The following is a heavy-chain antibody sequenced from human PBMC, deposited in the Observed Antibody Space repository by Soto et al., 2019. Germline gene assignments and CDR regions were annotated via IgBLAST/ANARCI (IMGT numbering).Heavy chain of an antibody. J-gene: IGHJ3*02. CDR1: GFPFSCYA. V-gene: IGHV3-23*01. CDR3: AKGGYYSLFDI. Sequence: GGSLRLSCVASGFPFSCYAMSWVRQTPGKGLEWVSGISGSGGRTYYADSVKGRFTISRDNSNNTLSLQMHILRVEDTAVYFCAKGGYYSLFDIWGQGTMVTVSS. CDR2: ISGSGGRT. D-gene: IGHD3-16*01.